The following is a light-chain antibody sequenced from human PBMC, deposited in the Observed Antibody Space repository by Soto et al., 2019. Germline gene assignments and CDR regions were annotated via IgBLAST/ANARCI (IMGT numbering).Light chain of an antibody. J-gene: IGKJ1*01. CDR3: QQSYSSACT. Sequence: DVQMTQSPSSLSASVGDRVTITCRASQSIDHHLNGYQHKKGKAARLLMDAASRMQSGVQTMFSGNGTGTEFTLSINSLPPEDFATYYCQQSYSSACTFGQGTRVEFK. V-gene: IGKV1-39*01. CDR1: QSIDHH. CDR2: AAS.